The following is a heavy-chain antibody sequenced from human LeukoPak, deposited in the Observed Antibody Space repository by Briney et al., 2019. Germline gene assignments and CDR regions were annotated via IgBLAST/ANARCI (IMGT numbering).Heavy chain of an antibody. V-gene: IGHV4-61*02. D-gene: IGHD3-16*01. CDR2: IYTSGST. Sequence: SQTLSLTCTVSGGSISSGSYYWSWIRQPAGKGLEWIGRIYTSGSTNYNPSLKSRVTISVDTSKNQFSLKLSSVTAADTAVYYCARSARLRGDAFDIWRQATMVTVSS. CDR3: ARSARLRGDAFDI. CDR1: GGSISSGSYY. J-gene: IGHJ3*02.